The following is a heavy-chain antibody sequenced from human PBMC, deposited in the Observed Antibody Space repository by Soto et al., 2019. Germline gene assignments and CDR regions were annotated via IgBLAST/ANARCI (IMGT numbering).Heavy chain of an antibody. Sequence: PCGSMRFSCVVCRLNLKTHGMNWVRQAPGKGLEWISFISSTSSSINYADSMKGRFTVSRDNAKNSLYLQVTSLRVEDTAVYYCARAPFDYWGRVTLVTVSS. J-gene: IGHJ4*02. CDR2: ISSTSSSI. V-gene: IGHV3-21*04. CDR1: RLNLKTHG. CDR3: ARAPFDY.